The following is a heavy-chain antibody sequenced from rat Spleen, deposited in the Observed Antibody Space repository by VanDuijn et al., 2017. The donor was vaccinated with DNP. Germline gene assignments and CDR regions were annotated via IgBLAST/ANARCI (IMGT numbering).Heavy chain of an antibody. J-gene: IGHJ3*01. CDR2: ISNGGGST. Sequence: EVQLVESGGDLVQPGGSLKLSCIASGFTFNNYYMTWIRQVPGKGLEWIASISNGGGSTYYPDSVKGRFTVSRDNAKNTLHLQMNSLRSEDTATYHCARDGRAAGFGYWGQGTLVTVSS. CDR1: GFTFNNYY. V-gene: IGHV5-31*01. CDR3: ARDGRAAGFGY. D-gene: IGHD1-2*01.